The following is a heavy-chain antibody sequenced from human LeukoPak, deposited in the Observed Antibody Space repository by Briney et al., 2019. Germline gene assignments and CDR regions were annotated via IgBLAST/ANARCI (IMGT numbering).Heavy chain of an antibody. CDR3: ARDRGRGVILYNFDY. V-gene: IGHV1-8*01. J-gene: IGHJ4*02. CDR1: GYTFTSYD. Sequence: GASVKVPCKASGYTFTSYDINWVRQATGQGLEWMGWMNPNSGNTGYAQKLQGRVTITRDTSASTAYMELSSLRSEDMAVYYCARDRGRGVILYNFDYWGQGTLVTVSS. D-gene: IGHD3-10*01. CDR2: MNPNSGNT.